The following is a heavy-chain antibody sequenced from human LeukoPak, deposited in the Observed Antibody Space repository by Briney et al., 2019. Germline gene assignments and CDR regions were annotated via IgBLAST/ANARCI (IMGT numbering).Heavy chain of an antibody. D-gene: IGHD1-26*01. CDR3: ARDRGSYPYYFDY. J-gene: IGHJ4*02. CDR2: THTSGNT. CDR1: GGSISSYY. Sequence: SETLSLTCTVSGGSISSYYWSWIRQPAGKGLEWIGRTHTSGNTNYNPSLKSRVTMSVDTSKTQFSLKLSSVTAADTAVYYCARDRGSYPYYFDYWGQGTLVTVSS. V-gene: IGHV4-4*07.